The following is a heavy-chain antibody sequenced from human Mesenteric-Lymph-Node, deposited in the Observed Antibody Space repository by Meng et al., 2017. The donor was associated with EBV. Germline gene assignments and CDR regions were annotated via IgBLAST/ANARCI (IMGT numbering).Heavy chain of an antibody. D-gene: IGHD1-26*01. CDR2: IDSGSSYI. Sequence: EVQMVTSGGGLVKPVGYLRFSCAASGFTFSKNGMNWVRQTPGKGLEWVSSIDSGSSYIYYADSVKGRFTISRDNARNSLYLQMNSLRAEDTAVYYCARDVTSGSSIDWGQGTLGTVSS. CDR3: ARDVTSGSSID. CDR1: GFTFSKNG. V-gene: IGHV3-21*01. J-gene: IGHJ4*02.